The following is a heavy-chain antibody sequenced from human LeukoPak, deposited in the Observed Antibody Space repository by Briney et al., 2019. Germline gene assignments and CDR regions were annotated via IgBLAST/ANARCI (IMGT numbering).Heavy chain of an antibody. CDR1: GFSLSTSGVG. CDR3: AHIESTAPDIVVVVARNWFDP. CDR2: IYWNDAK. V-gene: IGHV2-5*01. Sequence: SGPTLVNPTQTLTLTCTFSGFSLSTSGVGVGWIRQPPGKALEGLALIYWNDAKRYSPSLKRRLTITKDTSKNQVVLTMTNMHPVDTATYYCAHIESTAPDIVVVVARNWFDPWGQGTLVTVSS. D-gene: IGHD2-15*01. J-gene: IGHJ5*02.